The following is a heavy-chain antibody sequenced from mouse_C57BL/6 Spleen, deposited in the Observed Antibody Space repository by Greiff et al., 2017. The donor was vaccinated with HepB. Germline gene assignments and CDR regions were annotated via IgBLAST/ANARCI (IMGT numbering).Heavy chain of an antibody. D-gene: IGHD2-1*01. J-gene: IGHJ4*01. Sequence: EVMLVESGTVLARPGASVKMSCKTSGYTFTSYWMHWVKQRPGQGLEWIGAIYPGNSDTSYNQKFKGKAKLTAVTSASTAYMELSSLTNEDSAVYYCTRFKLPPYAMDYWGQGTSVTVSS. CDR2: IYPGNSDT. CDR1: GYTFTSYW. V-gene: IGHV1-5*01. CDR3: TRFKLPPYAMDY.